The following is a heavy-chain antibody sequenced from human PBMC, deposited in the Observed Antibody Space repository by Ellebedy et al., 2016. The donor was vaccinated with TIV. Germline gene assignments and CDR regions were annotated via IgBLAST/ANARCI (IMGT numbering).Heavy chain of an antibody. J-gene: IGHJ3*02. V-gene: IGHV4-59*01. CDR3: ARDETSMVRGVAGALDI. D-gene: IGHD3-10*01. CDR2: ISYTGST. CDR1: GGSITNYY. Sequence: PSETLSLTCTVSGGSITNYYWSWIRQHPGKGLQWIGYISYTGSTKYNSSLKSRVTISVDTSKTQFSLKLTSVTAADTAVYYCARDETSMVRGVAGALDIWGHGTVVTVSS.